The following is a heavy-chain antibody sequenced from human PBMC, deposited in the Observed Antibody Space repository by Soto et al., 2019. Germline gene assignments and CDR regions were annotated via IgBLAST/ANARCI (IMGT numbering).Heavy chain of an antibody. J-gene: IGHJ6*03. Sequence: QVQLVQSGPEVKKPGASVKVSCKASGYTFTSHGVSWVRQAPGQGLEWMGWISASNGDTNYAQKLQGRVTVTTDTSPSTAYMELRSLSSEDTSVYYCARMVRGSPIDHYHYSDVWGKGTRVTVSS. CDR3: ARMVRGSPIDHYHYSDV. CDR1: GYTFTSHG. V-gene: IGHV1-18*01. D-gene: IGHD3-10*01. CDR2: ISASNGDT.